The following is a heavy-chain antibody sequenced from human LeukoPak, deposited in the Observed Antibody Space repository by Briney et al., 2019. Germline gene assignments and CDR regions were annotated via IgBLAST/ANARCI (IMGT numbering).Heavy chain of an antibody. CDR2: IIPIFGTA. CDR1: GGTFSSYA. Sequence: SVKVSCKASGGTFSSYAISWVRQAPGQGLEWMGGIIPIFGTANYAQKFQGRVTMTRDTSTSTVYMELSSLRSEDTAVYYCARRRDIVVVTGDYYFDYWGQGTLVTVSS. V-gene: IGHV1-69*05. CDR3: ARRRDIVVVTGDYYFDY. J-gene: IGHJ4*02. D-gene: IGHD2-21*02.